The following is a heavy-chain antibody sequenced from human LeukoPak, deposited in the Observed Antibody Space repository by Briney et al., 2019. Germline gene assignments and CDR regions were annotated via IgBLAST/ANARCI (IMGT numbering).Heavy chain of an antibody. CDR2: IKQDGSEK. Sequence: GGSLRLSCAASRFTFSSYWMSWVRQAPGKGLEWVANIKQDGSEKYYVDSVKGRFTISRDNAKNSLYLQMNSLRAEDTAVYYCARDSVGAGVDYWGQGTLVTVSS. V-gene: IGHV3-7*01. CDR1: RFTFSSYW. D-gene: IGHD1-26*01. CDR3: ARDSVGAGVDY. J-gene: IGHJ4*02.